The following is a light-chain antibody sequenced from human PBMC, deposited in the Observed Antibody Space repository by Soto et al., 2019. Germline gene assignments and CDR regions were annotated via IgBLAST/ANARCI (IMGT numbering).Light chain of an antibody. CDR3: VQGSHGPYT. Sequence: DVVLTQSPLSLPVIFGQSASISCRSSQSLVHRDGNTYLNWFLQRPGQSPRRLIYKVSNRDSGVPARFSGSGSGTDFTLKISRVEAEDVGVYYGVQGSHGPYTFGQGTKLEIK. CDR1: QSLVHRDGNTY. CDR2: KVS. J-gene: IGKJ2*01. V-gene: IGKV2-30*02.